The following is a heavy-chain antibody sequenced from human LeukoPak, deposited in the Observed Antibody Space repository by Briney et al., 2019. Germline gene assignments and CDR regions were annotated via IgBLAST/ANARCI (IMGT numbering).Heavy chain of an antibody. J-gene: IGHJ4*02. V-gene: IGHV1-8*01. CDR3: VRIPPNWGFDY. CDR2: MSPNSGDT. Sequence: ASVKVSCKASGYTFTTHDINWVRQATGQGLEWLGWMSPNSGDTGYAQKSQGRVTMTSDSSISTAYMELSSLRSEDTAIYYCVRIPPNWGFDYWGQGTLVTVSS. D-gene: IGHD7-27*01. CDR1: GYTFTTHD.